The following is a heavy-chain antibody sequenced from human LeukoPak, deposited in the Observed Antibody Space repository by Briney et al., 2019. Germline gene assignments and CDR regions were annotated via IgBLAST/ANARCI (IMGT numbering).Heavy chain of an antibody. CDR1: GFTFSSYS. J-gene: IGHJ1*01. Sequence: GGSLRLSCAASGFTFSSYSMNWVRQAPGKGLEWVSYISSSSSTIYYADSVKGRFTISRDNAKNSLYLRMNSLRAEDTAVYYCAQQVGYCSSGSCYFTYWGQGTLVTVSS. D-gene: IGHD2-15*01. CDR2: ISSSSSTI. CDR3: AQQVGYCSSGSCYFTY. V-gene: IGHV3-48*01.